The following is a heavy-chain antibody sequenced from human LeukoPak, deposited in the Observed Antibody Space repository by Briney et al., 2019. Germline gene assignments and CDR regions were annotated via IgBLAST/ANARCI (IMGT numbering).Heavy chain of an antibody. V-gene: IGHV5-51*01. CDR2: IYPGGSNG. Sequence: PGGSLQISCLCSGFDFTVYGVAGVGQIPGKGLEWKVNIYPGGSNGRYSPSFQGQVTMSADKSITTVEFQWSSLKASDTAMYYCARHFHSAWFGFWGQGTLVTVSS. CDR3: ARHFHSAWFGF. CDR1: GFDFTVYG. D-gene: IGHD5-18*01. J-gene: IGHJ4*02.